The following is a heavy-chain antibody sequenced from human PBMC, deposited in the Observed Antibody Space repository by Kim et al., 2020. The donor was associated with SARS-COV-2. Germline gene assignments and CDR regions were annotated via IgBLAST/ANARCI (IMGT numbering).Heavy chain of an antibody. D-gene: IGHD3-10*01. CDR2: IYHSGST. V-gene: IGHV4-4*02. Sequence: SETLSLTCAVSGGSISSSNWWSWVRQPPGKGLEWIGEIYHSGSTNYNPSLKSRVTISVDKSKNQFSLKLSSVTAADTAVYYCATAADSNYGSPLDWFDPWGQGTQVTVSS. J-gene: IGHJ5*02. CDR1: GGSISSSNW. CDR3: ATAADSNYGSPLDWFDP.